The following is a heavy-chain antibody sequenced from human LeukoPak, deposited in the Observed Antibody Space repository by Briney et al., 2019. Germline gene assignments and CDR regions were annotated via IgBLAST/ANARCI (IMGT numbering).Heavy chain of an antibody. CDR1: GYTFTGYY. Sequence: ASVKVSCKASGYTFTGYYMHWVRQAPGQGLEWMGWINPNSGGTNYAQKFQGRVTMTRDTSISTAYMELSRLRSDDTAVYYCARVSLYYDILTGYCAEYFQHWGQGTLVTVSS. V-gene: IGHV1-2*02. CDR3: ARVSLYYDILTGYCAEYFQH. CDR2: INPNSGGT. D-gene: IGHD3-9*01. J-gene: IGHJ1*01.